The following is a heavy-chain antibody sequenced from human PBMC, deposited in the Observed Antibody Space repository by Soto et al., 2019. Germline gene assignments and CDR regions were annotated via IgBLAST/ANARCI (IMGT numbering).Heavy chain of an antibody. CDR3: AKHNDYGDDVAYY. J-gene: IGHJ4*02. Sequence: QVQLVQSGAEVKKPGSSVKVSCKASGGTFSSYTISWVRQAPGQGLEWMGRIIPILGIANYAQKFQGRVTITADKSMSTAYMELSSLRSEDTAVYYCAKHNDYGDDVAYYWGQGTLVTVSS. V-gene: IGHV1-69*02. CDR2: IIPILGIA. CDR1: GGTFSSYT. D-gene: IGHD4-17*01.